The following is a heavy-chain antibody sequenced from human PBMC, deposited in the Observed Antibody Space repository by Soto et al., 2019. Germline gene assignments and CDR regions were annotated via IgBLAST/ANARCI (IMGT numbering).Heavy chain of an antibody. CDR3: ARANARSAYSSGWVFDN. J-gene: IGHJ4*02. CDR1: GFTFSSYG. Sequence: QVQLVESGGGVVQPGKSLRLSCAASGFTFSSYGMHWVRQAPGKGLEWVAVISNDGNNKQYADSVKGRFTISRDNPKNTLYLQMSSLRAEDTAVYYCARANARSAYSSGWVFDNWGQGTLVTVSS. D-gene: IGHD6-19*01. CDR2: ISNDGNNK. V-gene: IGHV3-30*03.